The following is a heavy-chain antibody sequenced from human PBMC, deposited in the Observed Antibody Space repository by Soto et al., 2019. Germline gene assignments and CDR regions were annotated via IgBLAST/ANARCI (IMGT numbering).Heavy chain of an antibody. CDR1: GYTFTDYS. D-gene: IGHD3-10*01. V-gene: IGHV1-3*01. Sequence: ASVKVSCKASGYTFTDYSLQWVRQAPGQRLEWMGWINPASGKTKYSQKFQGRVTITRDTSASTAYMELSSLTSEDTALYYCARDLWLGESFRYYFDYWAQGTLVTVAS. J-gene: IGHJ4*01. CDR2: INPASGKT. CDR3: ARDLWLGESFRYYFDY.